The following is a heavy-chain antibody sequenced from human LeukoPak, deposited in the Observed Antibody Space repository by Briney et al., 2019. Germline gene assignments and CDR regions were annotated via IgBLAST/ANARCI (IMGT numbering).Heavy chain of an antibody. CDR3: TRDWTRLSSVF. V-gene: IGHV4-4*07. Sequence: SETLSLTCTVSGASVSDYYWGWVRQPAGKGLDWIGRIYSSESNPHTNYNPSLKSRVTLSVDTSTNQVSLKLNSVTAAGTAVYYCTRDWTRLSSVFWGQGVLVTVSS. J-gene: IGHJ4*02. CDR1: GASVSDYY. CDR2: IYSSESNPHT. D-gene: IGHD3/OR15-3a*01.